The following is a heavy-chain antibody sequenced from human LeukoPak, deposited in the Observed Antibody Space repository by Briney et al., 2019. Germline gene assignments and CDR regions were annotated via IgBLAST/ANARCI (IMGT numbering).Heavy chain of an antibody. V-gene: IGHV3-23*01. J-gene: IGHJ3*01. CDR2: IAGSDGST. Sequence: GGSLRLSGVASGITFSNSPMTWVRQTPDKGLEYVAGIAGSDGSTFYPASVDSRFPSTRNYSKHTLYLQMNSLRVEDTSVYYCAKFNLYRYNHNYWHAVDAWGQGTVVTVSS. D-gene: IGHD3-16*02. CDR1: GITFSNSP. CDR3: AKFNLYRYNHNYWHAVDA.